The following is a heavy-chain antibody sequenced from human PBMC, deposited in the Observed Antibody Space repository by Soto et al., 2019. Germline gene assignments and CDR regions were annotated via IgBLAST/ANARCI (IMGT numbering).Heavy chain of an antibody. Sequence: GASVKVSCKVSGYTLTELSMHWVRQAPGKGLEWMGGFDPEDGETIYAQKFQGRVTMTEDTSTDTAYMELSSLRSEDTAVYYCATDGPPGIAAAATAGGYWGQGILVTVSS. CDR1: GYTLTELS. J-gene: IGHJ4*02. V-gene: IGHV1-24*01. CDR2: FDPEDGET. D-gene: IGHD6-13*01. CDR3: ATDGPPGIAAAATAGGY.